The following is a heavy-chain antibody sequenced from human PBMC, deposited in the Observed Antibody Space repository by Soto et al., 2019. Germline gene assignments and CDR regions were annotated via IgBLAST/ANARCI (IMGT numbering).Heavy chain of an antibody. Sequence: QVQLQESGPGLVKPSETLSLTCSVSGGSISSTKYYWGWLRQPPGKGLEWIGSMFYSGSTDYNPSLKSRVTLSADTSKSQFYLKLSSVTAADTAVYYCARQSIPIGEVIARDGFDIWGQGTMVTVSS. CDR1: GGSISSTKYY. J-gene: IGHJ3*02. CDR3: ARQSIPIGEVIARDGFDI. V-gene: IGHV4-39*01. CDR2: MFYSGST. D-gene: IGHD3-16*02.